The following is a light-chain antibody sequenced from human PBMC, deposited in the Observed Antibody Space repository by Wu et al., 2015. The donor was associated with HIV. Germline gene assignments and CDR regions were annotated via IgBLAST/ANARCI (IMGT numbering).Light chain of an antibody. CDR1: QHISTF. CDR2: GAS. V-gene: IGKV1-39*01. Sequence: DIQLTQSPSSLSASAGDRVTITCRASQHISTFLHWYQQRPEKAPKLLIYGASNLQSGVPPRFSGSGSGTDFTLTINSLQPEDFATYYCQQSDSDILTFGGGTKVEI. J-gene: IGKJ4*01. CDR3: QQSDSDILT.